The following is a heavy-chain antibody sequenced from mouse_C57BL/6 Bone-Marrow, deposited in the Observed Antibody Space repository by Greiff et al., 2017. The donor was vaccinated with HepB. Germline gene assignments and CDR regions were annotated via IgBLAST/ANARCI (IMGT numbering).Heavy chain of an antibody. CDR1: GFTFSSYA. D-gene: IGHD1-1*01. CDR2: ISDGGSYT. CDR3: GITTVVPYAMDY. J-gene: IGHJ4*01. V-gene: IGHV5-4*03. Sequence: EVNVVESGGGLVKPGGSLKLSCAASGFTFSSYAMSWVRQTPEKRLEWVATISDGGSYTYYPDNVKGRFTISRDNAKNNLYLQMSHLKSEDTAMYYCGITTVVPYAMDYWGQGTSVTVSS.